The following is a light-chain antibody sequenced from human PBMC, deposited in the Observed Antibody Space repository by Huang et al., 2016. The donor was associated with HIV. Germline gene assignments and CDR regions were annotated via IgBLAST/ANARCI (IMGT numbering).Light chain of an antibody. V-gene: IGKV3-15*01. Sequence: EIVMMQSPATLSVSPGEGATLSCRTSQSVSTHLAWYQHKPGQAPRLLIHGASTRATGVPARFSGSGSGTEFTLTISTLQSEDFAVYYCQQYNSWPPNTFGQGTNLEI. CDR2: GAS. CDR3: QQYNSWPPNT. J-gene: IGKJ2*01. CDR1: QSVSTH.